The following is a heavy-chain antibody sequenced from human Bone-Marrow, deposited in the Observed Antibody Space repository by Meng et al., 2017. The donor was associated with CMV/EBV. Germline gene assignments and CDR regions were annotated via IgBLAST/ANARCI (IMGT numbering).Heavy chain of an antibody. D-gene: IGHD2-15*01. V-gene: IGHV1-69*01. Sequence: ASWGNFSRDAISWVRQAPGHGLEWMGGILPSLGTTNYAQKFQGRVTITADESTNTAYMELSSLRSEDTAVYFCARGGNTLYSVGWFDPWGQGTLVTVSS. J-gene: IGHJ5*02. CDR1: WGNFSRDA. CDR2: ILPSLGTT. CDR3: ARGGNTLYSVGWFDP.